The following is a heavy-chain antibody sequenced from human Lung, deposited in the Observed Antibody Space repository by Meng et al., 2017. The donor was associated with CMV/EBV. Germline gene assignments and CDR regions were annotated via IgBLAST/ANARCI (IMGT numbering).Heavy chain of an antibody. D-gene: IGHD3-3*01. CDR2: TRYDGSNK. J-gene: IGHJ6*02. Sequence: GGSLRLSCAASGFTFSRYAMHWVRQAPGKGLEWVAFTRYDGSNKSYLDSVKGRFTISRDNSKNTLYLQMNSLRAEDTAVYYCARDMYYDFWSGYYSRGGDYYYGMDVWGQGTTVTVSS. CDR3: ARDMYYDFWSGYYSRGGDYYYGMDV. CDR1: GFTFSRYA. V-gene: IGHV3-30*02.